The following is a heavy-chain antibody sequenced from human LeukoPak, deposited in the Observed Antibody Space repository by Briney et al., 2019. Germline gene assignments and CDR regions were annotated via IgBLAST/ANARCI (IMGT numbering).Heavy chain of an antibody. D-gene: IGHD3-22*01. CDR3: ATYYYDSSGLI. Sequence: GGSLRLSCAASGFTFSSYWMTWVRQVPGKGLECVANIKEDGSEKYYVDSVKGRFTISRDNAKNSLYLLMYSLRAEDTAVYYCATYYYDSSGLIWGQGSLVTVSS. CDR2: IKEDGSEK. CDR1: GFTFSSYW. V-gene: IGHV3-7*01. J-gene: IGHJ4*02.